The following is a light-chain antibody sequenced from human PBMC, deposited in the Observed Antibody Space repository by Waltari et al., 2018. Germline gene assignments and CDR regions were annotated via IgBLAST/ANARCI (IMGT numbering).Light chain of an antibody. CDR2: GAS. CDR3: QHYVRLPAT. J-gene: IGKJ1*01. CDR1: QSVSRS. V-gene: IGKV3-20*01. Sequence: EIVLTQSPGPLSLSPGERATLYCRASQSVSRSLAWYQQKPGQAPRLLIYGASNRAAGIPDRFSGSGSGTDFSLTISRLEPEDFAVYYCQHYVRLPATFGQGTKVEIK.